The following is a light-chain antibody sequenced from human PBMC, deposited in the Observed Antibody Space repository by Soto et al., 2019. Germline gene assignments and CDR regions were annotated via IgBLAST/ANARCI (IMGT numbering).Light chain of an antibody. J-gene: IGKJ2*01. CDR1: QSVSSN. V-gene: IGKV3-15*01. Sequence: EIVMTQSPATLSVSPGERATLSYRASQSVSSNLAWYQQKPGQAPRLLIYAASTRATAIPARFSGSGSGTEFTLTISSLQSEDFAVYYCHQYNNWPPMYTFGQGTKLEIK. CDR3: HQYNNWPPMYT. CDR2: AAS.